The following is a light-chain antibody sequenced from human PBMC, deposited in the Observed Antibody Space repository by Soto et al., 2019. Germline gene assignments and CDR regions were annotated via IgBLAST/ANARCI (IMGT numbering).Light chain of an antibody. CDR1: SSDVGGYNY. Sequence: QSALTQPASVSGSPGQSITISCTGTSSDVGGYNYVSWYQQHPGKAPKLMIYEVSNRPSGVSYRFSGSKSGNTASLTISGLQAADEADYYCSSYTSSSTLVFGTGTKVTVL. V-gene: IGLV2-14*01. J-gene: IGLJ1*01. CDR2: EVS. CDR3: SSYTSSSTLV.